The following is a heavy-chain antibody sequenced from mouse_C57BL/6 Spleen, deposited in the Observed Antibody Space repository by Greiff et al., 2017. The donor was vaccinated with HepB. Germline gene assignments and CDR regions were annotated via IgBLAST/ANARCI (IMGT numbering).Heavy chain of an antibody. J-gene: IGHJ2*01. CDR1: GYAFSSSW. V-gene: IGHV1-82*01. CDR3: ERRDRGFDY. Sequence: QVQLQQSGPELVKPGASVKISCKASGYAFSSSWMNWVKQRPGKGLEWIGRIYPGDGDTNYNGKFKGKATLTADKSSSTAYMQLSSLTSEDSAVYFCERRDRGFDYWGQGTTLTVSS. CDR2: IYPGDGDT. D-gene: IGHD3-3*01.